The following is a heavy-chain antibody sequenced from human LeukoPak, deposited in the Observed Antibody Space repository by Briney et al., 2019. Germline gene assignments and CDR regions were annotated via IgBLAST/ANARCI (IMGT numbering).Heavy chain of an antibody. J-gene: IGHJ5*02. D-gene: IGHD2-2*01. V-gene: IGHV1-24*01. CDR1: GFTFSSYW. CDR2: FDPEDGET. Sequence: GGSLRLSCAASGFTFSSYWMSWVRQAPGKGLEWMGGFDPEDGETIYAQKFQGRVTMTEDTSTDTAYMELSSLRSEDTAVYYCATVHIVVVPAAMSAEYNWFDPWGQGTLVTVSS. CDR3: ATVHIVVVPAAMSAEYNWFDP.